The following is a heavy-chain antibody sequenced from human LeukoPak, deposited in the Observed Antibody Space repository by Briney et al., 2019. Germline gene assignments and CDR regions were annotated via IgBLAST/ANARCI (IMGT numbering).Heavy chain of an antibody. CDR2: ISYDGSNK. Sequence: GGSLRLSCAASGFTFSSYAVHWVRQAPGKGLEWVAVISYDGSNKYYADSVKGRFTISRDNSKNTLYLQMNSLRAEDTAVYYCAREVYYYDSSGYYRPLGLDYWGQGTLVTVSS. CDR1: GFTFSSYA. CDR3: AREVYYYDSSGYYRPLGLDY. V-gene: IGHV3-30*01. D-gene: IGHD3-22*01. J-gene: IGHJ4*02.